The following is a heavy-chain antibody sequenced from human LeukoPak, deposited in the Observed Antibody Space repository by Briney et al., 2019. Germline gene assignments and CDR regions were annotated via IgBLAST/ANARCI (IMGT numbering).Heavy chain of an antibody. CDR3: ARGLVDCSGGSCYLGWFDP. V-gene: IGHV4-34*01. D-gene: IGHD2-15*01. CDR1: GGSFSGYF. Sequence: SETLSLTCAVYGGSFSGYFWSWIRQPPGKGLVWRGQIYHSGSANYNPSLKSRVSISVDTSKNQFSLNLSSVTAADTAVYYCARGLVDCSGGSCYLGWFDPWGQGTLVTVSS. J-gene: IGHJ5*02. CDR2: IYHSGSA.